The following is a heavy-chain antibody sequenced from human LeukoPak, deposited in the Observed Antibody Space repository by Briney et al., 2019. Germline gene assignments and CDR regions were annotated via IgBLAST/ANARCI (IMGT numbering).Heavy chain of an antibody. J-gene: IGHJ4*02. V-gene: IGHV3-21*01. D-gene: IGHD5-12*01. CDR3: ARRGYGDS. CDR1: GFTFCTYG. Sequence: GGSLRLSCVASGFTFCTYGMNWVRQAPGKGLEWVSSIIIGSGYTYYADSVRGRFTISRDNAKNSLYLQMNSLTAEDTAVYYCARRGYGDSWGQGTLVTVSS. CDR2: IIIGSGYT.